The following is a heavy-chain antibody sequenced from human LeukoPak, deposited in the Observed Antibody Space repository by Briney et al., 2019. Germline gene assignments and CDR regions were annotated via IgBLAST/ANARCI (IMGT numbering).Heavy chain of an antibody. Sequence: GAAVKVSCKSSGYTFTGYYMHWVRQAPGQGLEWMGWINPNSGGTKFAQKFQGRVTMTRDTSISTAYMELSRLRFDDTAMYYCARVWQAPGKATPTFSPLDFWGQGTLVTVSS. CDR3: ARVWQAPGKATPTFSPLDF. V-gene: IGHV1-2*02. CDR1: GYTFTGYY. J-gene: IGHJ4*02. CDR2: INPNSGGT. D-gene: IGHD1-14*01.